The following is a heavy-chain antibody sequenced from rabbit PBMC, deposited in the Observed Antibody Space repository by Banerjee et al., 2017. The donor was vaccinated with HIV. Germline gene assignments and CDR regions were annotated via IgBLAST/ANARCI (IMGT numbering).Heavy chain of an antibody. Sequence: QQQLEESGGGLVKPGGTLTLTCTASGFSFNSSYWICWVRQAPGRGLELIACIYTTSGSTWYASGVNGRFTISRSTSLNTVDLKMTSLTAADTATYFCAREDVGYGYGYFNLWGQGTLVTVS. V-gene: IGHV1S43*01. CDR3: AREDVGYGYGYFNL. CDR2: IYTTSGST. D-gene: IGHD6-1*01. CDR1: GFSFNSSYW. J-gene: IGHJ4*01.